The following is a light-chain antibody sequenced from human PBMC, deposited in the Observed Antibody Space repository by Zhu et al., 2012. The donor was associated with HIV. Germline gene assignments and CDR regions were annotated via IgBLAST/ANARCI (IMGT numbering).Light chain of an antibody. CDR2: GAS. V-gene: IGKV1-9*01. CDR1: QGISNH. CDR3: QQRGNSLT. J-gene: IGKJ4*01. Sequence: DIQLTQSPSFLSASVGDRVTITCRASQGISNHLAWYHQKPGKAPKLLIYGASVLQSGVPSRFSGSGSGTDFTLTISSLEPEDFGIYYCQQRGNSLTFGGGTKVEIK.